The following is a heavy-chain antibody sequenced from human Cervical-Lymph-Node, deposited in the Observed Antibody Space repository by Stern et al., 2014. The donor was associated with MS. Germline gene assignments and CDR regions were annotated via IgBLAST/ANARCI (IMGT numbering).Heavy chain of an antibody. CDR3: ALGGFGHYFEY. CDR2: IIPIIGTA. CDR1: GGTFSSSD. J-gene: IGHJ4*02. Sequence: QLVQSGAEVQKPGYSVRVYCRASGGTFSSSDISWVRQAPGQGLEGMGGIIPIIGTANYAQKYQGRVTITADESTSTAYMELSSLRSEDTAIYYCALGGFGHYFEYWGQGTLVTVSS. V-gene: IGHV1-69*01. D-gene: IGHD3-10*01.